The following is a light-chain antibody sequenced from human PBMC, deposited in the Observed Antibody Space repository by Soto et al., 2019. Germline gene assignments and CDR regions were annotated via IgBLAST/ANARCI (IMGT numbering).Light chain of an antibody. Sequence: IVLTQSPGTLSLSPGERTTLSCRASQSISRYLAWYQQKSGQGPRLLIYGASSRATGTPDRFSGSGSGTDFTLTINRLEPEDFALYYCQQYGSSPPTFGQGTKVEIK. CDR3: QQYGSSPPT. CDR1: QSISRY. V-gene: IGKV3-20*01. J-gene: IGKJ1*01. CDR2: GAS.